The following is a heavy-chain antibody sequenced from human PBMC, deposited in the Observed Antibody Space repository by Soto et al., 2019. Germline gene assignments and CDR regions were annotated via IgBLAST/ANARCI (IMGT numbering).Heavy chain of an antibody. J-gene: IGHJ6*02. Sequence: SETLSLTCAVYGGYFSGYYWSWIRQPPGKGLEWIGEINHSGSTNYNPSLKSRVTITVDTSKNQFSLKLSSVTAADTAVYYCARSTVVVITTGLGALPYYYGMDVWGQGTTVTVSS. V-gene: IGHV4-34*01. CDR2: INHSGST. CDR3: ARSTVVVITTGLGALPYYYGMDV. CDR1: GGYFSGYY. D-gene: IGHD3-22*01.